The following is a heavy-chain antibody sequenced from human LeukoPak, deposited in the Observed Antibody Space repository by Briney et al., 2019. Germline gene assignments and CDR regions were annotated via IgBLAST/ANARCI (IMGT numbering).Heavy chain of an antibody. CDR1: GFTFTSDA. V-gene: IGHV3-23*01. CDR2: ISDSGAGI. D-gene: IGHD3-10*01. Sequence: QPGGSLRLSCAASGFTFTSDAMSWVRQAPGKGLEWVAGISDSGAGIHYADSVKGRFTISRDTSRKTLFLQMNSLGVEDTAVYYCAPGTYGKIDYWGQGTLVTVSS. CDR3: APGTYGKIDY. J-gene: IGHJ4*02.